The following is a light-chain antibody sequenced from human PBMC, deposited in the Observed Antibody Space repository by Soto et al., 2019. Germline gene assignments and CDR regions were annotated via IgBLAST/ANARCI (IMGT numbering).Light chain of an antibody. Sequence: DIQMTQSPSSLSASVGDRVTITCRASQDIRNHLGWYQQKPGKAPKRLIYAVSNLQGGVPSRFSGSGSGTDFTLTISSRQPEDFVTYYFQKNYSYPGRFGQGTKVEIK. J-gene: IGKJ1*01. V-gene: IGKV1-17*01. CDR1: QDIRNH. CDR2: AVS. CDR3: QKNYSYPGR.